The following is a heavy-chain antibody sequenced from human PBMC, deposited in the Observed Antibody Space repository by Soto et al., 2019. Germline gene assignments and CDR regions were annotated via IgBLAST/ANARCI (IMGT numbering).Heavy chain of an antibody. CDR2: ISGSGGST. CDR3: AKDRVVVTALVPYYFDY. J-gene: IGHJ4*02. Sequence: GGSLRLSCAASGFTFSSYAMSWVRQAPGKGLEWVSAISGSGGSTYYADSVKGRFTISRDNSKNTLYLQMNSLRAEDTAVYYCAKDRVVVTALVPYYFDYWGQGTLVTVSS. CDR1: GFTFSSYA. V-gene: IGHV3-23*01. D-gene: IGHD2-21*02.